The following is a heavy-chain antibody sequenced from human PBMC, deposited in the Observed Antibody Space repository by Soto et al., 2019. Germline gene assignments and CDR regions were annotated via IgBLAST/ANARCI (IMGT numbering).Heavy chain of an antibody. CDR2: IIPILGTT. CDR3: AKKNPHGDSNKAWLDP. J-gene: IGHJ5*02. CDR1: GGTFISSA. D-gene: IGHD2-8*01. Sequence: QVQLLQSGTELRQPGSSVTISCTPSGGTFISSAFAWVRQAPGGRIEWMGGIIPILGTTKYAEKFLGRVTIRADDSSRTAFLELSSLTVDDTAVYVCAKKNPHGDSNKAWLDPWGQGTLVTVST. V-gene: IGHV1-69*01.